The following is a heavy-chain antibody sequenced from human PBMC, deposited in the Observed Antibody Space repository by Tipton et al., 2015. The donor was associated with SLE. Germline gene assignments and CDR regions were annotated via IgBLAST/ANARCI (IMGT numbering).Heavy chain of an antibody. Sequence: LRLSCIVSGGSTSSSSYYWGWIRQPPGKGLEWIGSIYYSGSTYYNPSLKSRVTISVDTSKNQFSLKLSSVTAADTAVYYCAREPSMVGAFDIWGQGTMVTVSS. CDR3: AREPSMVGAFDI. CDR2: IYYSGST. CDR1: GGSTSSSSYY. J-gene: IGHJ3*02. V-gene: IGHV4-39*07. D-gene: IGHD3-10*01.